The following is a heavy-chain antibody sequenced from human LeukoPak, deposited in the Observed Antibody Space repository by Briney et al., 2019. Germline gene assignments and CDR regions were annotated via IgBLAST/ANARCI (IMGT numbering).Heavy chain of an antibody. CDR3: AKTYYYDPFDF. Sequence: SETLSLTCTVSGGSISNSGYYCGWIRQPPGKGLEWIGNIYYSGSTYYNPSLKSRVTISVDTSKNQFSLRLSSVTAPDTAVYYCAKTYYYDPFDFWGQGTLVTVSS. D-gene: IGHD3-22*01. J-gene: IGHJ4*02. CDR2: IYYSGST. CDR1: GGSISNSGYY. V-gene: IGHV4-39*01.